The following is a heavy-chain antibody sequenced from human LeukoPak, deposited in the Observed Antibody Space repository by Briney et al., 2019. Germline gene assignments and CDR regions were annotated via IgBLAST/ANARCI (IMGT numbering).Heavy chain of an antibody. J-gene: IGHJ4*02. V-gene: IGHV3-48*01. Sequence: GGSLRLSCAASGFTFSSYSMNWVRQAPGKGLEWVSYISSTTSTIYYADSVKGRFTISRDNAMNSLYLQMTSLRAEDTAVYYCARDLVAGTVTTSRAYWGQGTLVTVSS. CDR3: ARDLVAGTVTTSRAY. D-gene: IGHD4-17*01. CDR2: ISSTTSTI. CDR1: GFTFSSYS.